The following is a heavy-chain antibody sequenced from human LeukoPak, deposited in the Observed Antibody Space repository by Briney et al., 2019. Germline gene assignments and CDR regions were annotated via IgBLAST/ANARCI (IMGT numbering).Heavy chain of an antibody. CDR3: VKQTAGAYFYYGMDV. J-gene: IGHJ6*02. CDR2: ISSNGGST. V-gene: IGHV3-64D*09. Sequence: TGGSLRLSCAASGFTFSSYAMHWVRQAPGKGLEYVSAISSNGGSTYYADSVKGRFTISRDNSKNTLYLQMSSLRAEDTAVYYCVKQTAGAYFYYGMDVWGQGTTVTVSS. D-gene: IGHD6-13*01. CDR1: GFTFSSYA.